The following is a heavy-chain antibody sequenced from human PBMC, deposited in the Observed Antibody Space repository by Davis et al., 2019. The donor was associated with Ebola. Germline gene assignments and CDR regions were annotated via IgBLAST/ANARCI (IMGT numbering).Heavy chain of an antibody. Sequence: AGSLTLSCAASGVTVSSNYMSWVRQAPGKGLEWVSVIYIGGNTYYADSVKGRFTISRDISKNTVYLQMNSLRAEDTAVYYCAREAGATVTLYYCGRDVWGKGTTVTVSS. CDR3: AREAGATVTLYYCGRDV. CDR2: IYIGGNT. J-gene: IGHJ6*04. V-gene: IGHV3-53*01. CDR1: GVTVSSNY. D-gene: IGHD4-11*01.